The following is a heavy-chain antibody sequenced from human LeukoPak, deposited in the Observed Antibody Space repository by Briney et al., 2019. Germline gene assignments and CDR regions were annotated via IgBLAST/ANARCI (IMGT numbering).Heavy chain of an antibody. CDR3: ARQVNGVSGPGDY. CDR1: GGSISSSSYY. V-gene: IGHV4-39*01. D-gene: IGHD3-10*01. CDR2: IYYSGST. J-gene: IGHJ4*02. Sequence: SETLSLTCTVSGGSISSSSYYWGWIRQPPGKGLEWIGSIYYSGSTYYNPPLKSRVTISVDTSKNQFSLKLSSVTAADTAVYYCARQVNGVSGPGDYWGQGTLVTVSS.